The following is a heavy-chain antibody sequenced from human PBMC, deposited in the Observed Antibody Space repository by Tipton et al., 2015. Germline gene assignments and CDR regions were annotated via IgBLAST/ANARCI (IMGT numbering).Heavy chain of an antibody. D-gene: IGHD2-21*01. V-gene: IGHV1-69*01. J-gene: IGHJ4*02. CDR3: ARVGDFGRSPGYFAF. Sequence: QLVQSGAEVKKPGSSVKVSCKASGDNFNDYGLSWVRQAPGKGLEWLGGILPLFGKAQYDYTFQARVTISADEESKTFYMELHNLTSDDTAMYYCARVGDFGRSPGYFAFWGQGTQVTVSS. CDR1: GDNFNDYG. CDR2: ILPLFGKA.